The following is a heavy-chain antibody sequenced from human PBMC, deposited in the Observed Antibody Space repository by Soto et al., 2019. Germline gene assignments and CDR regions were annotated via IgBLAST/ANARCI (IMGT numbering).Heavy chain of an antibody. CDR3: ARDLWGYCGTDCYPLDV. CDR1: GGSISGYY. J-gene: IGHJ6*02. Sequence: QVQLQESGPGLVKPSETLSLTCTVSGGSISGYYWSWIRQPPGKGLEWIGYMYNTGSTVYNPSFKRRVTISVYTCKSQFSPRLNCVTAADTAVYYCARDLWGYCGTDCYPLDVWGQGTTVTVSS. CDR2: MYNTGST. D-gene: IGHD2-21*02. V-gene: IGHV4-59*01.